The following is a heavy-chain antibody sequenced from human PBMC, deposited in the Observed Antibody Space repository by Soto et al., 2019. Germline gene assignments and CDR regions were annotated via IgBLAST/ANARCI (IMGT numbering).Heavy chain of an antibody. CDR3: ASDGDSIDIESADPLGY. CDR1: GGTFSSYT. Sequence: QVQLVQSGAEVKKPGSSVKVSCKASGGTFSSYTISWVRQAPGQGLEWMGRIIPILGIANYAQKFKGRVTITADKSTSTAYMELSSLRSEDTGVYYCASDGDSIDIESADPLGYWGQGTPVTVFS. D-gene: IGHD6-13*01. J-gene: IGHJ4*02. CDR2: IIPILGIA. V-gene: IGHV1-69*02.